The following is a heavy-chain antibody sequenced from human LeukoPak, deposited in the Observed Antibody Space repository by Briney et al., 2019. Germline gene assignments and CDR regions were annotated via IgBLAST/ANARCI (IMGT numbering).Heavy chain of an antibody. CDR1: GGSISSSSYS. CDR3: ARGLDYGGPDAFDI. J-gene: IGHJ3*02. Sequence: SETLSLTCTVSGGSISSSSYSWGWIRQPPGKGLEWIGSIYYSGSTYYNPSLKSRVTISVDTSKNQFSLKLSSVTAADTAVYYCARGLDYGGPDAFDIWGQGTMVTVSS. V-gene: IGHV4-39*01. CDR2: IYYSGST. D-gene: IGHD4-23*01.